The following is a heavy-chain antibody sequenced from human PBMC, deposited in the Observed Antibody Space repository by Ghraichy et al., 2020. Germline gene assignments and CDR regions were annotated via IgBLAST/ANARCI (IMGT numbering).Heavy chain of an antibody. CDR3: ARDNQHYEILTGYYPYYFDY. CDR2: IIPIFGTA. Sequence: SVKVSCKASGGTFSSYAISWVRQAPGQGLEWMGGIIPIFGTANYAQKFQGRVTITADESTSTAYMELSSLRSEDTAVYYCARDNQHYEILTGYYPYYFDYWGQGTLVTVSS. V-gene: IGHV1-69*13. J-gene: IGHJ4*02. D-gene: IGHD3-9*01. CDR1: GGTFSSYA.